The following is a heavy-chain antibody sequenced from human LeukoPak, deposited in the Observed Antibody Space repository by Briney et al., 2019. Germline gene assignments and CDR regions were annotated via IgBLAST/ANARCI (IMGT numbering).Heavy chain of an antibody. J-gene: IGHJ3*02. D-gene: IGHD2-2*01. CDR1: GSTFTSEW. V-gene: IGHV3-7*01. CDR3: ARSYAIDAFDI. Sequence: RAGGSLRLSCAASGSTFTSEWISSARLAPGKGLEWVANIKQDGSETYYVASMTGRFTLSRDHAKHSLYLQTNRLRAEDTPVYECARSYAIDAFDIWGQGTMVTVSS. CDR2: IKQDGSET.